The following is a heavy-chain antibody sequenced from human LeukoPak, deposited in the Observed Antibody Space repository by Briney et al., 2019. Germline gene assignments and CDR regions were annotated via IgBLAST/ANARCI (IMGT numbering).Heavy chain of an antibody. CDR2: INHSGST. J-gene: IGHJ4*02. V-gene: IGHV4-34*01. D-gene: IGHD6-13*01. CDR3: AREYISSWYVDY. Sequence: SETLSLTCAVYGGSFSGYYWSWIRQPPGKGLEWIGEINHSGSTNYNPSLKSRVTISVDTSKNQFSLKLSSVPAAGTAVYYCAREYISSWYVDYWGQGTLVTVSS. CDR1: GGSFSGYY.